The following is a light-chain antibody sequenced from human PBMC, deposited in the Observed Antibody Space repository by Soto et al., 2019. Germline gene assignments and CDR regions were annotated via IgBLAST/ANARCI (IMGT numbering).Light chain of an antibody. CDR2: VAS. J-gene: IGKJ4*01. CDR1: QSINIY. CDR3: QQSFTTPQT. Sequence: DIQLSQSTSSLSASVVDSVTITCRASQSINIYLSWYQQKPGKAPKLLINVASTLQGGVPSRFSGSGSGTEFTLAISSLQPEDSATYYCQQSFTTPQTFGGGTKVDI. V-gene: IGKV1-39*01.